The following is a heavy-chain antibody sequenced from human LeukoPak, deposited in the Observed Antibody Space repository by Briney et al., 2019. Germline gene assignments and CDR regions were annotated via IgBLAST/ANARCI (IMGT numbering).Heavy chain of an antibody. CDR2: IKQDGSEK. Sequence: GGSLRLSCAASGFTFSSYWMSWVRQAPGKGLEWVANIKQDGSEKYYVDSVEGRFTISRDNAKNSLYLQMNSLRAKDTAVYYCARDTLGKEEFDYWGQGTLVTVSS. CDR1: GFTFSSYW. J-gene: IGHJ4*02. V-gene: IGHV3-7*01. D-gene: IGHD3-16*01. CDR3: ARDTLGKEEFDY.